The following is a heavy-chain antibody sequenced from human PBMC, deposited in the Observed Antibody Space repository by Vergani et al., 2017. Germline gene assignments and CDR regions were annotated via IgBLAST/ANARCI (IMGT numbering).Heavy chain of an antibody. D-gene: IGHD3-10*01. Sequence: QVQLVESGGGVVQPGRSLRLSCAASGFTFSSYGMHWVRQAPGKGLEWVAVIWYDGSNKYYADSVKGRFTISRDNSKNTLYLQMNSLRAEDTAVYYCARDGEGGGMDGWGEGTTVTVSS. V-gene: IGHV3-33*01. J-gene: IGHJ6*01. CDR1: GFTFSSYG. CDR3: ARDGEGGGMDG. CDR2: IWYDGSNK.